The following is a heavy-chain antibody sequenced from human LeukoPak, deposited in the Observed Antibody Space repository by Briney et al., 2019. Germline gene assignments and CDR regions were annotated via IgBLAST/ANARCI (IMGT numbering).Heavy chain of an antibody. Sequence: SETLSLTCTVSGGSISSSSYYWGWIRQPPGKGLEWIGSIYYSGSTYYNPSLKSRVTISVDTSKNQFSLKLSSVTAADTAVYYCARHRGGYSSGWYGVYFDYWGQGTLVTVSS. D-gene: IGHD6-19*01. CDR3: ARHRGGYSSGWYGVYFDY. CDR1: GGSISSSSYY. J-gene: IGHJ4*02. CDR2: IYYSGST. V-gene: IGHV4-39*01.